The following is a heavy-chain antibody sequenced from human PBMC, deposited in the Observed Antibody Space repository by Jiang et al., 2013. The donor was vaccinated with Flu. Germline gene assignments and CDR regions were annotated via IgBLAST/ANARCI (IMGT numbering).Heavy chain of an antibody. D-gene: IGHD3-16*02. Sequence: SVRVSCKASGSTVSSFTITWVRQAPGQGLEWVGVIVPIFGTTKYAQKFQGRVTITADESTGTAYMELSSLRPEDTAVYYCARSVTRADAFNIWGQGTMITVSS. CDR1: GSTVSSFT. CDR2: IVPIFGTT. CDR3: ARSVTRADAFNI. V-gene: IGHV1-69*01. J-gene: IGHJ3*02.